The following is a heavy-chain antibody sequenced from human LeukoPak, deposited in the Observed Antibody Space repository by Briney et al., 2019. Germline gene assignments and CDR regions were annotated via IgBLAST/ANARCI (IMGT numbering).Heavy chain of an antibody. CDR3: TRVVAGLHLSYYFDY. CDR1: GFTFGDYA. CDR2: IRSKAYGGTT. D-gene: IGHD6-19*01. J-gene: IGHJ4*02. V-gene: IGHV3-49*04. Sequence: GGSLRLSCTASGFTFGDYAMSWVRQAPGKGLEWVGFIRSKAYGGTTEYAASVKGRFTISRDDSKSIAYLQMNSLKTEDTAVNYCTRVVAGLHLSYYFDYWGQGTLVTVSS.